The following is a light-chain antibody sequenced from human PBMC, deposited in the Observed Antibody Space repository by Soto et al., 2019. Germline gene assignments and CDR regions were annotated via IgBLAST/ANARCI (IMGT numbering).Light chain of an antibody. V-gene: IGLV1-40*01. CDR1: SSNIGAGYD. Sequence: QSVLTQPPSVSGTPGQRVTISYTGSSSNIGAGYDVHWYQQLPGTAPKLLIFVNNNRPSGVPDRFSGSKSGTSASLAITGLQAEDEADYYCQSYDSSLSGVVFGGGTKLTVL. J-gene: IGLJ3*02. CDR3: QSYDSSLSGVV. CDR2: VNN.